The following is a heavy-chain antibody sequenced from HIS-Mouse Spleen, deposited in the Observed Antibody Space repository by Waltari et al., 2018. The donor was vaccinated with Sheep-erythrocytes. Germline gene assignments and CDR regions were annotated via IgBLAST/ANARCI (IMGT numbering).Heavy chain of an antibody. V-gene: IGHV4-39*01. CDR1: GGSISSSSYY. D-gene: IGHD7-27*01. J-gene: IGHJ6*02. Sequence: QLQLQESGPGLVKPSETLSLTCTVSGGSISSSSYYWGWIRQPPGKGLEWIGSIYYSGITYDNPSLKRRVTISVDTSKNQFSLKLSSVTAADTAVYYCARLPSGGMDVWGQGTTVTVSS. CDR2: IYYSGIT. CDR3: ARLPSGGMDV.